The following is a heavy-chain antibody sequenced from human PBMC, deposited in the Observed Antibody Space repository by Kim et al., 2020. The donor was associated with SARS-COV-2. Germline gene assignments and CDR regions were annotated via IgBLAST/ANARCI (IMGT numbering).Heavy chain of an antibody. J-gene: IGHJ4*02. CDR3: ARDSYYYDSSGYYWEGSDRRPVQSAYYFDY. Sequence: SVKVSCKASGGTFSSYAISWVRQAPGQGLEWMGGIIPIFGTANYAQKFQGRVTITADESTSTAYMELSSLRSEDTAVYYCARDSYYYDSSGYYWEGSDRRPVQSAYYFDYWGQGTLVTVSS. V-gene: IGHV1-69*13. CDR1: GGTFSSYA. D-gene: IGHD3-22*01. CDR2: IIPIFGTA.